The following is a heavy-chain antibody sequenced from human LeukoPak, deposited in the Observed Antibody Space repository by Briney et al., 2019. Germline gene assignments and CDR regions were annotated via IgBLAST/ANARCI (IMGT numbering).Heavy chain of an antibody. Sequence: GRSLRLSCAASGFSFGTYAMHWVRQAPGKGLQWVALISYGGRNTYYAESVRGRFTISRDNSKNKLYLQVQSLRPEDTAVYFCAREKDSSSWSYFDYWGQGTLVTVSS. V-gene: IGHV3-30*04. CDR3: AREKDSSSWSYFDY. CDR1: GFSFGTYA. CDR2: ISYGGRNT. J-gene: IGHJ4*02. D-gene: IGHD6-13*01.